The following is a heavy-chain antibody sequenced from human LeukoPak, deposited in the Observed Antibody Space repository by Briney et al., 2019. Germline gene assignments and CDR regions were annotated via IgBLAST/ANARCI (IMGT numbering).Heavy chain of an antibody. CDR1: GDPISSYY. CDR3: ARDSGGWGSYYYYGMDV. CDR2: IYYSGST. D-gene: IGHD6-19*01. Sequence: SETLSLTCTVSGDPISSYYWSWIRQPPGKGLEWIGYIYYSGSTNYNPSLKSRVTISVDTSMNQFSLKLSSVTAADTAVYYCARDSGGWGSYYYYGMDVWGQGTTVTVSS. V-gene: IGHV4-59*01. J-gene: IGHJ6*02.